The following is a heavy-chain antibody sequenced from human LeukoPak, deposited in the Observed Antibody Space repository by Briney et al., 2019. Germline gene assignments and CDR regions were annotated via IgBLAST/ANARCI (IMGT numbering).Heavy chain of an antibody. CDR1: GGSISSSSYY. CDR3: ARDYAERDGDYAWFDP. V-gene: IGHV4-39*07. CDR2: IYYSGST. J-gene: IGHJ5*02. D-gene: IGHD4-17*01. Sequence: SETLSHTCTVSGGSISSSSYYWGWIRQPPGKGLEWIGSIYYSGSTYYNPSLKSRVTMSVDTSKNQFSLKLSSVTAADTAVYYCARDYAERDGDYAWFDPWGQGTLVTVSS.